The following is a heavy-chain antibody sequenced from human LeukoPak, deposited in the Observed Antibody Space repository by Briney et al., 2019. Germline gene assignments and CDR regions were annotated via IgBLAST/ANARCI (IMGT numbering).Heavy chain of an antibody. D-gene: IGHD5-24*01. CDR1: GFTVNSNY. V-gene: IGHV3-66*01. Sequence: GGSLRLSCAASGFTVNSNYMRWVRHAPGKGLEWVSVIYSGGTTYYADSVKGRFTISRDNSKDMVYLRMKSLRVEDTAVYYCARVKVAITYWFYPWGQGTLVTLSS. J-gene: IGHJ5*02. CDR2: IYSGGTT. CDR3: ARVKVAITYWFYP.